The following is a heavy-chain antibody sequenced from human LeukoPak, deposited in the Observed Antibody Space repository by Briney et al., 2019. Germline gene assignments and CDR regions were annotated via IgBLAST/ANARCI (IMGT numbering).Heavy chain of an antibody. CDR3: AKGILWFGELFYYFDY. CDR2: ISGSGGST. CDR1: GFTFSSYA. D-gene: IGHD3-10*01. V-gene: IGHV3-23*01. J-gene: IGHJ4*02. Sequence: GGSLRLSCAASGFTFSSYAMSWVRQAPGKGLEWVSAISGSGGSTYYADSVKGRFTISRDNSKNTLYLQMNSLRAEDTAVYYCAKGILWFGELFYYFDYWGQGTLVTVS.